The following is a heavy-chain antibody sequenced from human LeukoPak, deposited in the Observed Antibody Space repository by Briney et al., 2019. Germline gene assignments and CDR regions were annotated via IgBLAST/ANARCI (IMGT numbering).Heavy chain of an antibody. J-gene: IGHJ6*02. CDR1: GYTFTGSY. CDR3: ARVVTATGMDV. V-gene: IGHV1-2*06. CDR2: INPNSGGT. D-gene: IGHD2-21*02. Sequence: VASVKVSCKASGYTFTGSYMHWVRPAPGQGLEWMRRINPNSGGTNYEQKFQGRVTMTRDTSISTAYMGLSRLRSDDTAVYYCARVVTATGMDVWGQGTTVTVSS.